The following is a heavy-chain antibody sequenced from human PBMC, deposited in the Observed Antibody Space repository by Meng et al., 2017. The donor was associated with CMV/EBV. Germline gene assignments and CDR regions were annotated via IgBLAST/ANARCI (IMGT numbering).Heavy chain of an antibody. Sequence: GESLKISCAASGFTVSSNYMSWVRQAPGKGLEWVSVIYSGGSTYYADSVKGRFTISRDNSKNTLYLQMNSLRAEDTAVYYCARVVPAAIGGRGGPFDYWGQGTLVTVSS. D-gene: IGHD2-2*02. CDR3: ARVVPAAIGGRGGPFDY. CDR1: GFTVSSNY. J-gene: IGHJ4*02. CDR2: IYSGGST. V-gene: IGHV3-66*02.